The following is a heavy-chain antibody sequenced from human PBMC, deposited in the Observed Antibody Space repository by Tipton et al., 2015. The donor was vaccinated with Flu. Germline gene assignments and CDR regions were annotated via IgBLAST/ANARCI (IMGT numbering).Heavy chain of an antibody. CDR2: IYTSGST. V-gene: IGHV4-61*02. J-gene: IGHJ4*02. CDR3: ARGGDGYNPIDY. D-gene: IGHD5-24*01. Sequence: TLSLTCTVSGGSISSGSYYWSWIRQPAGKGLEWIGRIYTSGSTNYNPSLKSRVIISVDTSKNQFSLKLSSVTAADTAVYYCARGGDGYNPIDYWGQGTLVTVSS. CDR1: GGSISSGSYY.